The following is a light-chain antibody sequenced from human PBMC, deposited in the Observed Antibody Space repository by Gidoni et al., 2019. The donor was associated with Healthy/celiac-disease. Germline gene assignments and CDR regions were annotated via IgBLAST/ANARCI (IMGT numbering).Light chain of an antibody. CDR2: GNS. CDR1: SSNIGAVYD. V-gene: IGLV1-40*01. Sequence: QSVLTQPPSVSGSPGQRVTISGTGSSSNIGAVYDVNWYQQRPGTAPKLLIYGNSNRPSGVPDRFSGSKSGTSASLAITGLQAEDEADYYCQSYDSSLSGPRVFGGGTKLTVL. J-gene: IGLJ2*01. CDR3: QSYDSSLSGPRV.